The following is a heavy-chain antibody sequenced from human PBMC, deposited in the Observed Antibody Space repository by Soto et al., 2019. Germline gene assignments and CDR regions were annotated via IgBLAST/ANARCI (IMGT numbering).Heavy chain of an antibody. CDR3: ATTLGYGDFDY. CDR2: IYFSGST. D-gene: IGHD4-17*01. J-gene: IGHJ4*02. Sequence: SETLSLTCTVSGDSVSNDNYYWSWIRQSPGKGLEWIGYIYFSGSTYYNPSLKSRLIISVDTSKNQFSLKLSSVTAADTAVYYCATTLGYGDFDYWGQGTLVTVSS. CDR1: GDSVSNDNYY. V-gene: IGHV4-31*03.